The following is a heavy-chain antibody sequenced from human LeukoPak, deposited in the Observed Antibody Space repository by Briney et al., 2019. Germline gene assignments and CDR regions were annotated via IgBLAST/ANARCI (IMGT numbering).Heavy chain of an antibody. CDR3: ARAGYSSRPFDI. Sequence: SETLSLTCAVYGGSFSGYYWSWIRQPPGKGLEWIGEINHSGSTNYNPSLKSRVTISVDTSKNQFSLKLSSVTAADTAVYYCARAGYSSRPFDIWGQGTMVTVSS. CDR2: INHSGST. CDR1: GGSFSGYY. D-gene: IGHD6-13*01. J-gene: IGHJ3*02. V-gene: IGHV4-34*01.